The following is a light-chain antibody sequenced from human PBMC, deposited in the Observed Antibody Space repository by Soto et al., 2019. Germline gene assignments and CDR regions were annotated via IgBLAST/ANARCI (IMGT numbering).Light chain of an antibody. CDR3: QQANSVPWT. CDR2: DAS. V-gene: IGKV1-5*01. J-gene: IGKJ1*01. CDR1: QSIRNW. Sequence: DIQMTQSPSTLSASVGDRVTITCRASQSIRNWLAWYQQKPGKVPKLLIYDASSLASGVPSRFSGSGSGTEFTLTISSLQPEDLGTYFCQQANSVPWTFGQVTNVDNK.